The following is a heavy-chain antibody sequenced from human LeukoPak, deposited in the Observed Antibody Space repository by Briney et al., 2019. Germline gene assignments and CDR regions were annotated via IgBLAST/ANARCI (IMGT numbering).Heavy chain of an antibody. CDR3: ASGTVFGVITPQYFHY. CDR1: AGSISTPY. Sequence: PSETLSLTCTVSAGSISTPYWHWIRQSPGKRLERIGFVFYGGITNYNPSLKSRVTISLDTSKNQFSLKLTSVTAADTAVYYCASGTVFGVITPQYFHYWGQGTRVTVSS. CDR2: VFYGGIT. V-gene: IGHV4-59*11. J-gene: IGHJ4*02. D-gene: IGHD3-3*01.